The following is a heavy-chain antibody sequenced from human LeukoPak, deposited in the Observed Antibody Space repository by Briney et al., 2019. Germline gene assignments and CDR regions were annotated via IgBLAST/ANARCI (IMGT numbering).Heavy chain of an antibody. CDR1: GGSISSGGYY. J-gene: IGHJ4*02. CDR3: ARTNSGYGFVY. D-gene: IGHD5-12*01. Sequence: PSETLSLTCTVSGGSISSGGYYWSWIRQHPGKGLEWIGYIYYSGSTYYNPSLKSRVTISVDTSKNEFSLKQSSVTAADTAVYYCARTNSGYGFVYWGQGTLVTVSS. CDR2: IYYSGST. V-gene: IGHV4-31*03.